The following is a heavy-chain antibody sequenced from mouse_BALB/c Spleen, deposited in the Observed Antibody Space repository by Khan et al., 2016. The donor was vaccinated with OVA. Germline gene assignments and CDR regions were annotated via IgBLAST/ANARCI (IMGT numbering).Heavy chain of an antibody. Sequence: VQLQESGPGLVKPSQSLSLTCTVNGYSITSNYAWNWIRQFPGNKLEWMGYISYSGSTNYNPSLKSRLSITRDTSKNQFFLLLHSVTTEDSATYYWARGNYYGYALDYWGQGTSVTVSS. J-gene: IGHJ4*01. CDR1: GYSITSNYA. CDR3: ARGNYYGYALDY. CDR2: ISYSGST. V-gene: IGHV3-2*02. D-gene: IGHD1-1*01.